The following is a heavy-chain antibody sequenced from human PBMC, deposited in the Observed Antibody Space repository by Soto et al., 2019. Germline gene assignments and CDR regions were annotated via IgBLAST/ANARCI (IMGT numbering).Heavy chain of an antibody. J-gene: IGHJ6*02. CDR2: MGYNGFT. Sequence: QVQLQESGPGLVKPSETLSLTCTISGGPMNNYYCSWFRQPRGQGLEWIGYMGYNGFTRYNPSLRSRVAISLATAKTQFSLNLSSVTAADTAHYYCARQGFGELHGLVDVWGQGITVTVSS. D-gene: IGHD3-10*01. CDR1: GGPMNNYY. V-gene: IGHV4-59*08. CDR3: ARQGFGELHGLVDV.